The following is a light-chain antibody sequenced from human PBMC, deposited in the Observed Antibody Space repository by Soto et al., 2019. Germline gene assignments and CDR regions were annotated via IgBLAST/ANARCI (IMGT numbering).Light chain of an antibody. Sequence: VMTQPPATLSVSPGEIATLSCRASQTINNNVAWYQLKDGQVPRLVIYGASTRATDIPARFSGSGSGTEFTLTISSLQSEDFAVYYCQHYNNWPLTFGGGTKVDIK. CDR3: QHYNNWPLT. CDR2: GAS. CDR1: QTINNN. J-gene: IGKJ4*01. V-gene: IGKV3-15*01.